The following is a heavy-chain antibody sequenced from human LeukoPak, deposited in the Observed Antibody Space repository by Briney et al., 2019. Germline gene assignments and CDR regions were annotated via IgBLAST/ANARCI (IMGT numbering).Heavy chain of an antibody. CDR2: IFIHGDET. Sequence: PGGSPRLSCAASGFTFSSYALSWVRQAPGKGLEWVSGIFIHGDETYHAESVKGRSTTSRDNSKSTLYLQMNSLRADDTAVYYCAKHTGGILRSLDYWGQGTLVTVSS. D-gene: IGHD1-14*01. J-gene: IGHJ4*02. CDR1: GFTFSSYA. CDR3: AKHTGGILRSLDY. V-gene: IGHV3-23*01.